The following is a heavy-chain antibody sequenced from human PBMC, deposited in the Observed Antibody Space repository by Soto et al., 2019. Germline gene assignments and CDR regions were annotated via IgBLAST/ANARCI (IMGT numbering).Heavy chain of an antibody. D-gene: IGHD6-13*01. J-gene: IGHJ1*01. CDR3: ASDGTGYSSSWYTESFQH. V-gene: IGHV1-69*02. Sequence: QVQLVQSGAEVKKPGSSVKVSCKASGGTFSSYTISWVRQAPGQGLEWMGRIIPILGIANYAQKFQGRVTITADKSTSTAYMELSSLRSEDTAVYYCASDGTGYSSSWYTESFQHWGQGTLVTVSS. CDR2: IIPILGIA. CDR1: GGTFSSYT.